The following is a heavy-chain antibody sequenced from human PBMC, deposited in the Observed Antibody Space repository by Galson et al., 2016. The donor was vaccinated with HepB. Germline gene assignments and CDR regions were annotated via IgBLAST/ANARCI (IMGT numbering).Heavy chain of an antibody. CDR3: ARDHLEYSFSGSYYNAWGSPDY. V-gene: IGHV3-7*03. CDR2: IKEDGSEK. CDR1: GFTFSNYW. Sequence: SLRLSCAASGFTFSNYWMSWVRLAPGRGLEWVANIKEDGSEKYYVDSVKGRFIISRDNGKSALDLHMNSLRAEDTAVYYCARDHLEYSFSGSYYNAWGSPDYWGQGTLVTVSS. D-gene: IGHD3-10*01. J-gene: IGHJ4*02.